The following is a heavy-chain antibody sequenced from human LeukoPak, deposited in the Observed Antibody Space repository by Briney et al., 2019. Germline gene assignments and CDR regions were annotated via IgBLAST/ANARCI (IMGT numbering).Heavy chain of an antibody. D-gene: IGHD6-13*01. J-gene: IGHJ4*02. CDR1: GGTFSSYA. CDR3: ARDQGIAAAGTFDY. CDR2: IIPILGIA. Sequence: SVEVSCKASGGTFSSYAISWVRQAPGQGLEWMGRIIPILGIANYAQKFQGRVTVTADKSTSTAYMELSSLRSEDTAVYYCARDQGIAAAGTFDYWGQGTLVTVSS. V-gene: IGHV1-69*04.